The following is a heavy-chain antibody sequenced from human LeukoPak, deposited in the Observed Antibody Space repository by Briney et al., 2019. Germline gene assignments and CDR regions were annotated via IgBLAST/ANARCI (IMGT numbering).Heavy chain of an antibody. CDR3: AKVDSSWPNYFDY. J-gene: IGHJ4*02. CDR2: ISGSGGST. CDR1: GFTFSSYS. D-gene: IGHD6-13*01. Sequence: GGSLRLSCAASGFTFSSYSMSWVRQAPGKGLEWVSAISGSGGSTYYADSVKGRFTISRDNSKNTLYLQMNSLRAEDTAVYYCAKVDSSWPNYFDYWGQGTLVTVSS. V-gene: IGHV3-23*01.